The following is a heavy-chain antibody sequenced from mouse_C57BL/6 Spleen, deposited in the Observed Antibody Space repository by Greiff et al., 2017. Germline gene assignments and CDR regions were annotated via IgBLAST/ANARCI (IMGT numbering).Heavy chain of an antibody. J-gene: IGHJ2*01. D-gene: IGHD2-4*01. CDR1: GYTFTSYW. Sequence: QVQLQQPGAELVKPGASMKLSCKASGYTFTSYWMPWVKQRPGQGLEWIGEIDPADSYTNYNQKFKGKATLTVDTSSSTAYMQLSSLTSEDSAVYYCARSGYRLRRGGRGQGTTLTAS. CDR2: IDPADSYT. CDR3: ARSGYRLRRGG. V-gene: IGHV1-50*01.